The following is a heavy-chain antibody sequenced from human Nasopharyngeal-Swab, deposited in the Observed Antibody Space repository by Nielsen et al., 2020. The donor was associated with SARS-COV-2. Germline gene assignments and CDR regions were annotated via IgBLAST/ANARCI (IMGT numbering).Heavy chain of an antibody. D-gene: IGHD4-17*01. Sequence: SETLSLTCAVYGGSFSSYYWSWIRQPPGKGLEWIGEINHSGSTNYNPSLKSRVTISVDTSKNQFSLKLTSVTAADTAVYYCARWTTVTTRLDYWGQGTLVTVSS. CDR2: INHSGST. CDR3: ARWTTVTTRLDY. J-gene: IGHJ4*02. CDR1: GGSFSSYY. V-gene: IGHV4-34*01.